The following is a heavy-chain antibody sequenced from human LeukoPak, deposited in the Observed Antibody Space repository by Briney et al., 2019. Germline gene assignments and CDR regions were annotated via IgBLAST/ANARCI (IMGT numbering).Heavy chain of an antibody. CDR3: AREDDSWGPNNLVR. CDR1: GFTFNSYG. J-gene: IGHJ3*01. Sequence: GGSLRLSSAASGFTFNSYGMNWVRQAPGKGLEWVSYITSSSTTTHYADSVKGRFTISRDNAKNSLYLQMNSLRDEDTAVYYCAREDDSWGPNNLVRWGQGTMVTVSS. V-gene: IGHV3-48*02. D-gene: IGHD7-27*01. CDR2: ITSSSTTT.